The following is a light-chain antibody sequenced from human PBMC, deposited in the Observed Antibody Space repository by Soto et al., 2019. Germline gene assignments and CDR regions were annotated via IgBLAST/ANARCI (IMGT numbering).Light chain of an antibody. CDR3: CSYTTSNTRQIV. J-gene: IGLJ1*01. V-gene: IGLV2-14*01. Sequence: QSALTPPASVSGSPGQSITISCTGASSDVGGYNYVSWYQQHPGKAPKFMIYDVSNRPSGVSNRFSGSKSGNTASLTISGLRAEDEADYYCCSYTTSNTRQIVFGTGTKVTVL. CDR1: SSDVGGYNY. CDR2: DVS.